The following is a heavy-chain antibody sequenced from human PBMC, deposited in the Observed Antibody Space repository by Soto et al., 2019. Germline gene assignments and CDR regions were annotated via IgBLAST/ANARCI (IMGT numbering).Heavy chain of an antibody. CDR1: GFTFSSYA. J-gene: IGHJ3*02. CDR3: AKEFPDIVVVGAATQGGPFAI. V-gene: IGHV3-23*01. Sequence: EVQLLESGGGLVQPGGSLRLSCEASGFTFSSYAMSWVRQAPGKGLEWVSAISGSGGSTYYADSVKGRSTISRDNSKNKMHPQMNSLRAEDTAAYYCAKEFPDIVVVGAATQGGPFAIWGQGTMVTVSS. CDR2: ISGSGGST. D-gene: IGHD2-15*01.